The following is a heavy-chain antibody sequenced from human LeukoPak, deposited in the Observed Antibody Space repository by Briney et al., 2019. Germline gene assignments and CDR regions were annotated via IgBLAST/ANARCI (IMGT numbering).Heavy chain of an antibody. Sequence: GGSLRLSCAASGFTVSSNYMSWVRQAPGKGLEWVSVIYSGGSTYYADSVKGQFTISRDNSKNTLYLQMNSLRAEDTAVYYCARDYYYGSGSYSSYYYGMDVWGKGTTVTVSS. CDR3: ARDYYYGSGSYSSYYYGMDV. J-gene: IGHJ6*04. D-gene: IGHD3-10*01. CDR2: IYSGGST. CDR1: GFTVSSNY. V-gene: IGHV3-53*01.